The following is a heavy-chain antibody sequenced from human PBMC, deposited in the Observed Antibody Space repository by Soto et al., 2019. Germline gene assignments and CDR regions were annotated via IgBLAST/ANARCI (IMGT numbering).Heavy chain of an antibody. CDR1: GYTFTSYG. V-gene: IGHV1-18*04. J-gene: IGHJ5*02. Sequence: QVQLVQSGAEVKKPGASVKVSCKASGYTFTSYGISWVRQAPGQGLEWMGWISAYNGNTNYAQKRQGRGTMTTDTSTSTAYMELRSMRSDDTAVYYCARARAYYDSSGYYSGWFARWGQGTLVTVSS. CDR3: ARARAYYDSSGYYSGWFAR. CDR2: ISAYNGNT. D-gene: IGHD3-22*01.